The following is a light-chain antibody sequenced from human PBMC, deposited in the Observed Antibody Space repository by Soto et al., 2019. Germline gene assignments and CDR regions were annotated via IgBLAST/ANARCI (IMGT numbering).Light chain of an antibody. CDR1: QSISTS. Sequence: DIQMTQSPSSLSASVGDSVTITCRASQSISTSLHWLQLRPGKGPRLLIYATSTLQSGVPSRFSGSGSGTDFTLTITNLQPEDSAVYYCQPAYSPLLTFGGGTRLEI. CDR3: QPAYSPLLT. V-gene: IGKV1-39*01. CDR2: ATS. J-gene: IGKJ4*01.